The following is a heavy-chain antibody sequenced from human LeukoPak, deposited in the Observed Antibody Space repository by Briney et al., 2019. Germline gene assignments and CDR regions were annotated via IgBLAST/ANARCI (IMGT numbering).Heavy chain of an antibody. J-gene: IGHJ6*02. CDR2: IIPFLGIA. D-gene: IGHD5-18*01. V-gene: IGHV1-69*04. CDR1: GGTFSSYA. Sequence: GASVKVSCKASGGTFSSYAVSWLRQAPGHGLEWMGRIIPFLGIANYAQKFQGRVTITADKSTSTAYMELSSLRSEDTAVYYCARTYVDTAMAYHYGMDVWGQGTTVTVSS. CDR3: ARTYVDTAMAYHYGMDV.